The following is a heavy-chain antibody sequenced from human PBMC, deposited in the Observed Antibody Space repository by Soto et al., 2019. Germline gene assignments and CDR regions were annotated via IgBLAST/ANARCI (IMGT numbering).Heavy chain of an antibody. CDR1: GVTFSSYP. CDR2: ILSIFGTA. D-gene: IGHD1-7*01. Sequence: GASVKVSCNSSGVTFSSYPISSVVQAPAQGLEFMGGILSIFGTANYAKKFHGRVMNTADESTRTAYMELSSLRSEDTAVYYCATIVTRGTTKWFALWGQGTLVNVSS. CDR3: ATIVTRGTTKWFAL. J-gene: IGHJ5*02. V-gene: IGHV1-69*13.